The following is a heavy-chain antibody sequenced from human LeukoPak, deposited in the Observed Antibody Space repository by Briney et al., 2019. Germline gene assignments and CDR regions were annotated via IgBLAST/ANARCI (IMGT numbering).Heavy chain of an antibody. J-gene: IGHJ4*02. Sequence: GGSLRLSCAASGFTLTGNAMSWVRQAPGRGLEWVSGVGGDERKHYAESVRGRFTISRDNSMNTVHLQMNSLRVEDTAVYYCAKDLSWWAAADYWGQGALVTVSS. CDR1: GFTLTGNA. CDR2: VGGDERK. CDR3: AKDLSWWAAADY. D-gene: IGHD2-15*01. V-gene: IGHV3-23*01.